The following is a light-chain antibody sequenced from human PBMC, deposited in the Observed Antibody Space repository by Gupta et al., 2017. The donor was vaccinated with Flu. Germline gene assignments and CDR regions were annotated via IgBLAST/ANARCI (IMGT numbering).Light chain of an antibody. CDR2: WAT. CDR3: QQYYDVPFT. CDR1: QSGRYDSKKKEY. J-gene: IGKJ4*01. V-gene: IGKV4-1*01. Sequence: SLGERATINCKSSQSGRYDSKKKEYLSWYQQKPGQPPKLLISWATTRESGVPDRFSASGSGTDFTLTIASLQAEDVAVYYCQQYYDVPFTFGWGTKVEIK.